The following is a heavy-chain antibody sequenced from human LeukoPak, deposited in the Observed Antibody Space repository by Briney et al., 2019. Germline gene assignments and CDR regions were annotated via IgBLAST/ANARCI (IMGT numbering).Heavy chain of an antibody. Sequence: SQTLSLTCTVSGGSISSGGYYWSWIRQHPGKGREWIGYIYYSGSTYYNPSLKSRVTISVDTSKNQFSLKLSSVTAADTAVYYCARGGDGFYDSSGYYYTWGQGTLVTVSS. CDR2: IYYSGST. CDR1: GGSISSGGYY. V-gene: IGHV4-31*03. J-gene: IGHJ4*02. CDR3: ARGGDGFYDSSGYYYT. D-gene: IGHD3-22*01.